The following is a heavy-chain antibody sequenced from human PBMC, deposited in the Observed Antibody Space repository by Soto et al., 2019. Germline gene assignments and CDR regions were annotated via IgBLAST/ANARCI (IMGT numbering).Heavy chain of an antibody. CDR1: GYTLTSYY. CDR2: INPSGGST. V-gene: IGHV1-46*03. D-gene: IGHD7-27*01. Sequence: ASVKVSCKAPGYTLTSYYMHWVRQAPGQGLEWMGIINPSGGSTNYAQKFQGRVTMTRDTSTSTVYMELSSLRSEDTAVYYCARDSDGGNWGAPSHWGQGSLVTV. J-gene: IGHJ4*02. CDR3: ARDSDGGNWGAPSH.